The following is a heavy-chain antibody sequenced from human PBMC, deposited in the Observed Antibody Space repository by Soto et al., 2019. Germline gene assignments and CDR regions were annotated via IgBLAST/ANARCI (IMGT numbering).Heavy chain of an antibody. Sequence: PXGSLRVSFAASGFTFSSYEMNWVRQAPGKGLDWVSYISSSGSTIYYADSVKGRFTISRDNAKNSLYLQMNSLRAEDTAVYYCAFTYYYGSGSKTPDFYYFEYWGQGTLVTSPQ. CDR2: ISSSGSTI. V-gene: IGHV3-48*03. CDR1: GFTFSSYE. D-gene: IGHD3-10*01. J-gene: IGHJ4*02. CDR3: AFTYYYGSGSKTPDFYYFEY.